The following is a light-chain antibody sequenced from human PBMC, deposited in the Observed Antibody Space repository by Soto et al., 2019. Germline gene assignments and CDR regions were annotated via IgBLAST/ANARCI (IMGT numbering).Light chain of an antibody. Sequence: DIQMNQNPSTLSVSVGDRVTISCRASQTVKHYLAWYQQKPGKAPNLLIYTASTLKSGVPSRFSGSGSGTEFTLTISGLQPEDFATYYCQQYNTFSSFGQGSKV. CDR2: TAS. J-gene: IGKJ1*01. CDR3: QQYNTFSS. CDR1: QTVKHY. V-gene: IGKV1-5*03.